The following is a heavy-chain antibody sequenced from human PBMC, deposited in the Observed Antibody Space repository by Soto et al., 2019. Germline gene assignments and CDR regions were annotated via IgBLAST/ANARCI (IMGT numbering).Heavy chain of an antibody. CDR1: GGSVSEYF. CDR3: ARDGYDGSGSPYPAY. V-gene: IGHV4-59*02. Sequence: PSATLSPACRVSGGSVSEYFWSWIRQSPGKGLEWIGYIYYLGSTDYNPSLKSRVTISVDTSKRQFSLRLTSVTAADTAVYYCARDGYDGSGSPYPAYWGPGTQVTVSS. J-gene: IGHJ4*02. D-gene: IGHD3-10*01. CDR2: IYYLGST.